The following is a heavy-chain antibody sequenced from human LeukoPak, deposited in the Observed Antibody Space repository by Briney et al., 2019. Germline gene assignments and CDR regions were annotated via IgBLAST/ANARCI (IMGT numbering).Heavy chain of an antibody. V-gene: IGHV3-7*03. J-gene: IGHJ5*02. CDR3: ARELTAGSGSYTWLDP. Sequence: GGSLRLSCAASGFTFSSYYMSWVRQAPGKGLEWVANIKHDGSEKFYVDSVKGRFTISRDNAKNSLYLQMNSLRAEDTALYHCARELTAGSGSYTWLDPWGRGTLVTVSS. CDR1: GFTFSSYY. D-gene: IGHD3-10*01. CDR2: IKHDGSEK.